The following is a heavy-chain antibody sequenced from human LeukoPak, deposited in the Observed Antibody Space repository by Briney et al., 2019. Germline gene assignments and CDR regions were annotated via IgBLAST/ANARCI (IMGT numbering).Heavy chain of an antibody. CDR2: IYHSGST. CDR1: GGSISSGGYY. D-gene: IGHD3-3*01. Sequence: SQTLSLTCTVSGGSISSGGYYWSWIRQPPGKGLEWIGYIYHSGSTYYNPSLKSRVTISVDRSKNQFSLKLSSVTAADTAVYYCARQSLSGVVPFDVWGQGILVTVSS. CDR3: ARQSLSGVVPFDV. J-gene: IGHJ4*02. V-gene: IGHV4-30-2*01.